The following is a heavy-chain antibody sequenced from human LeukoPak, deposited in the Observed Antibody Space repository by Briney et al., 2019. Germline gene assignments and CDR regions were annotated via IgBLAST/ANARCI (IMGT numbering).Heavy chain of an antibody. CDR3: ARATEAAAAYYYYGMDV. CDR2: INTNTGNP. D-gene: IGHD6-13*01. Sequence: GASVKVSCKASGYTFTSYAMNWVRQAPGQGLEWMGWINTNTGNPTYAQGFTGRFVFSLDTSVSTAYLQISSLKAEDTAVYYCARATEAAAAYYYYGMDVWGQGTTVTVSS. CDR1: GYTFTSYA. V-gene: IGHV7-4-1*02. J-gene: IGHJ6*02.